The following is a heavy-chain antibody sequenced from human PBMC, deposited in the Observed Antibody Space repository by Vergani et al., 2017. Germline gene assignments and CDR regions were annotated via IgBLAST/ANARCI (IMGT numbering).Heavy chain of an antibody. CDR1: GGSFSGYY. CDR2: INNSGNT. Sequence: QVQLQQWGAGLLKPSETLSLTCAVYGGSFSGYYWSWIRQPPGKGVEWIGEINNSGNTNYNPSLKSRVTISVDTSKNQVSLKLSSVNAADTAVYYCARGKRKWGLLEGRAFDPWGQGTLVTVSS. V-gene: IGHV4-34*01. D-gene: IGHD1-26*01. J-gene: IGHJ5*02. CDR3: ARGKRKWGLLEGRAFDP.